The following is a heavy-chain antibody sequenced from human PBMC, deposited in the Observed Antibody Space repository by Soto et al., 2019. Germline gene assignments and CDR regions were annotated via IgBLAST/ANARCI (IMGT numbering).Heavy chain of an antibody. CDR3: ARAILYEYYYYGMDV. CDR2: IYYSGST. D-gene: IGHD2-8*01. V-gene: IGHV4-59*01. J-gene: IGHJ6*02. Sequence: SETLSLTCTVSGGSISSYYWSWIRQPPGKGLEWIGYIYYSGSTNYNPSLKSRVTISVDTSKNQFSLKLSSVTAADTAVYYCARAILYEYYYYGMDVWGQGTTVTVSS. CDR1: GGSISSYY.